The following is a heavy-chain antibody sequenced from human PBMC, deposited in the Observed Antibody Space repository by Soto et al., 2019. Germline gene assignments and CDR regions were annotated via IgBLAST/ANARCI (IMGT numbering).Heavy chain of an antibody. D-gene: IGHD3-10*01. CDR2: SRDKPNRYTT. CDR1: GFTLSDHY. Sequence: GGSLRLSCAASGFTLSDHYMDWVRQAPGKGLEWLARSRDKPNRYTTEYSTSVRGRFTISRDASNSLLYLQVNSLKTEDTAVYYCARAAHASGPDRYYYGMDVWGQGTTVTVSS. V-gene: IGHV3-72*01. J-gene: IGHJ6*02. CDR3: ARAAHASGPDRYYYGMDV.